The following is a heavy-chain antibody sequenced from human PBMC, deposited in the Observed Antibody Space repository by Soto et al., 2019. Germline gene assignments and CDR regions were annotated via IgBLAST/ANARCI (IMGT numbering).Heavy chain of an antibody. CDR3: AKAGYCVSNSCYFPFDY. CDR1: EFTFSTHA. J-gene: IGHJ4*02. V-gene: IGHV3-23*01. CDR2: ISGSGGST. D-gene: IGHD2-2*01. Sequence: EVQLLESGGGLVQPGGSLRLSCAASEFTFSTHAMTWVRQAPGKGLEWVSSISGSGGSTYYADSVKGRFTISRDNSKNTLYLQMNSLRAEDAAVYSCAKAGYCVSNSCYFPFDYWGQGPLVTVSS.